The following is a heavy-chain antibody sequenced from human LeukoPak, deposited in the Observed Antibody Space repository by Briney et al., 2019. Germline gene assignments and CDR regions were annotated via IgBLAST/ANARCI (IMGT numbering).Heavy chain of an antibody. CDR2: IKHSGST. V-gene: IGHV4-34*01. J-gene: IGHJ3*02. CDR1: GGSFSDYY. Sequence: SETLSLTCAFYGGSFSDYYWSWIRQPPGRGLEWIGEIKHSGSTNYNPSLKSRVTISVDTSKNQFSLKLSSVTAADTAVYYCARWNCGGDCYHDGFDIWGQGTMVTVSS. CDR3: ARWNCGGDCYHDGFDI. D-gene: IGHD2-21*02.